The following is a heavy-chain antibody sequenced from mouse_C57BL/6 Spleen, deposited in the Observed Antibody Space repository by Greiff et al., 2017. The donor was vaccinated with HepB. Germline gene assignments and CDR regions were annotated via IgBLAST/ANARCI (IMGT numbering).Heavy chain of an antibody. CDR2: ISSGGSYT. D-gene: IGHD2-4*01. CDR3: ARKRDYDGFAY. J-gene: IGHJ3*01. Sequence: EVQGVESGGDLVKPGGSLKLSCAASGFTFSSYGMSWVRQTPDKRLEWVATISSGGSYTYYPDSVKGRFTISRDNAKNTLYLQMSSLKSEDTAMYYCARKRDYDGFAYWGQGTLVTVSA. CDR1: GFTFSSYG. V-gene: IGHV5-6*01.